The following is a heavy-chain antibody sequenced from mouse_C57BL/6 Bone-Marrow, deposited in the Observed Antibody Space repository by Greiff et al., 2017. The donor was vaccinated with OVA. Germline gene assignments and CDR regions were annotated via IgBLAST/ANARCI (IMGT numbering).Heavy chain of an antibody. Sequence: EVKLQESGPGLVKPSPSLSLTCSVTGYSFTSGYFWNWIRQFPGNKLEWMGYISYDGSTNYNQSLKNRVPITRDTSTNQVFLKLNSVTTEDTATIYCARGRNDGSSGWYFDGWGTGTTVTVAS. J-gene: IGHJ1*03. D-gene: IGHD1-1*01. V-gene: IGHV3-6*01. CDR3: ARGRNDGSSGWYFDG. CDR2: ISYDGST. CDR1: GYSFTSGYF.